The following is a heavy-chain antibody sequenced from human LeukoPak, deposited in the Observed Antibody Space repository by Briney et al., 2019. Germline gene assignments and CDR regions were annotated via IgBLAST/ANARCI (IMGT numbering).Heavy chain of an antibody. Sequence: SETLSLTCTVSGGSISSYYWSWIRQPPGKGLEWIGYIYYSGSNNYNPSLKRRVTISVDTCKNQFSLKLSSVTAADTAVYYCARDGSSGLRTFEIWGQGTMVTVSS. D-gene: IGHD3-22*01. CDR2: IYYSGSN. CDR3: ARDGSSGLRTFEI. CDR1: GGSISSYY. J-gene: IGHJ3*02. V-gene: IGHV4-59*01.